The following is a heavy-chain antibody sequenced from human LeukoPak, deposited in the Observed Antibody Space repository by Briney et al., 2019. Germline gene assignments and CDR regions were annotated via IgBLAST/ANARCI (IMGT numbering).Heavy chain of an antibody. D-gene: IGHD2-2*01. J-gene: IGHJ4*02. V-gene: IGHV3-7*01. Sequence: GGSLRLSCAASGFTFNAAWMSWVRQVPGKGLQWVAAISHDGSKEYYVDSVKGRFTISRDNAIDSLFLQMNSLRAEDAALYYCAAMSPAFWGQGTLVTVSS. CDR2: ISHDGSKE. CDR1: GFTFNAAW. CDR3: AAMSPAF.